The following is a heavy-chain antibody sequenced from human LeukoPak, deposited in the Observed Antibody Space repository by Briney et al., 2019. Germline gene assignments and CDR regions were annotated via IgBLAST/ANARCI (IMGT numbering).Heavy chain of an antibody. D-gene: IGHD1-26*01. J-gene: IGHJ4*02. Sequence: SETLSLTCTVSGGSISSGGYYWSWIRQHPGKGLEWNGYIYYSGSTYYNSSLKSRVIISVDTSKNQFSLKLSSVTAADTAVYYCARSVVGSYYFDYWGQGTLVTVSS. CDR3: ARSVVGSYYFDY. V-gene: IGHV4-31*03. CDR2: IYYSGST. CDR1: GGSISSGGYY.